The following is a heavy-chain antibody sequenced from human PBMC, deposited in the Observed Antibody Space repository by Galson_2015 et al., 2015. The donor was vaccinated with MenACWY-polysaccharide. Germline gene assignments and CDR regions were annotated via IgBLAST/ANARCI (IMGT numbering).Heavy chain of an antibody. J-gene: IGHJ3*02. D-gene: IGHD2-15*01. CDR1: GSRFSHSG. CDR3: AREGSRIVFHAFDT. CDR2: IQYDGSKI. Sequence: SLRLSCAASGSRFSHSGMHWVHQAPGKGLEWVAVIQYDGSKIVYADSVKGRFTISRDNSKNTLFLEMNSLGAEDTAVYYCAREGSRIVFHAFDTCGQGTMVTVSS. V-gene: IGHV3-33*01.